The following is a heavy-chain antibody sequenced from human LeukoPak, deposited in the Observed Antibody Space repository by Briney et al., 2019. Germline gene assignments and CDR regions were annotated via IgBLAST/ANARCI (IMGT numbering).Heavy chain of an antibody. Sequence: PETLSLTCTVPGYSTSSGYDWGWIRQPPGKGLEWRGSIFQSGTTFYNPSLKRRVTMSVDTSKNQFSLKLTSVNAADTAVYYCARDKVVVGATADFWGQGTLVTVSS. CDR1: GYSTSSGYD. CDR2: IFQSGTT. J-gene: IGHJ4*02. D-gene: IGHD1-26*01. CDR3: ARDKVVVGATADF. V-gene: IGHV4-38-2*02.